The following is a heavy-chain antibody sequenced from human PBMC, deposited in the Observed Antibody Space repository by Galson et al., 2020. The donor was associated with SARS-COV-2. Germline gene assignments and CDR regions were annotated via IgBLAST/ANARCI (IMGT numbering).Heavy chain of an antibody. CDR3: AIENYYPGSGHSGFSYCMDV. D-gene: IGHD3-10*01. J-gene: IGHJ6*04. V-gene: IGHV6-1*01. Sequence: SQTLSLTCGISGDSVSSSTAAWIWIRQSPSGGLEWLGRTYYRSQWFNDYAVSVKGRLTISADTSKNQFSLHLNSITPEDTAVYFCAIENYYPGSGHSGFSYCMDVWGKGTTVTVSS. CDR2: TYYRSQWFN. CDR1: GDSVSSSTAA.